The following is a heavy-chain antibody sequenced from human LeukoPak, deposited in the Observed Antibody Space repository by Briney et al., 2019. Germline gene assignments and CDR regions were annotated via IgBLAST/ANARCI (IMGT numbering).Heavy chain of an antibody. Sequence: GGSLRLSCAASGFTFSSYAMSWVRQAPGKGLEWVSAISGSGGSTYYADSVKGRFTISRDNAKNSVYLQMNSLRLEDTAVYYCARTGLGLYSFDYWGQGTLVTVSS. J-gene: IGHJ4*02. CDR3: ARTGLGLYSFDY. D-gene: IGHD3/OR15-3a*01. CDR2: ISGSGGST. V-gene: IGHV3-23*01. CDR1: GFTFSSYA.